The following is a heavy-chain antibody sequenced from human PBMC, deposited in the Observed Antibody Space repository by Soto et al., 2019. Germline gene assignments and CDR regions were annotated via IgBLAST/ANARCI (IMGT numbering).Heavy chain of an antibody. CDR1: SASIISEQR. CDR2: IHHSGIT. V-gene: IGHV4-4*02. D-gene: IGHD6-19*01. CDR3: ARSFGWYAIDQ. Sequence: QLQLQELGPGLVKPSETLSLTCAVSSASIISEQRWSWVRQPPGKGLEWIGEIHHSGITNNNPSLRSRVTMSVDKSKNQFSLNLNSVTAADTAVYYCARSFGWYAIDQWGQGTLVIVSS. J-gene: IGHJ4*02.